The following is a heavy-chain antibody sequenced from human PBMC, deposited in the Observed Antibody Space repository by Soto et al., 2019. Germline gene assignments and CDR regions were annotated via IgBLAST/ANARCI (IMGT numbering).Heavy chain of an antibody. CDR2: ISFDGSNK. Sequence: QVQLVESGGGVVQPGRSLRLSCAASGFTFSSYAMHWVRQAPGKGLEWVAVISFDGSNKYYADSVKDRFTVSRDNSKNTLYVQMNSLRTEDTAVYYCGGDRRFGNGYKLGFDYWGQGTLVSVSS. CDR1: GFTFSSYA. D-gene: IGHD3-10*01. J-gene: IGHJ4*02. V-gene: IGHV3-30-3*01. CDR3: GGDRRFGNGYKLGFDY.